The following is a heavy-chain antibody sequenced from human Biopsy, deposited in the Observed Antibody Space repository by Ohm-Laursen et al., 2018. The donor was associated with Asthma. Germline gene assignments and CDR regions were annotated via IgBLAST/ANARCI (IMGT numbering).Heavy chain of an antibody. CDR1: GYPFTSFD. D-gene: IGHD5-12*01. CDR3: AATGYSGYYYRT. CDR2: MNPRSGVT. J-gene: IGHJ5*02. Sequence: GASVKVSCKASGYPFTSFDLNWVRLAAGQGLEWMGWMNPRSGVTSFAPKFRGRISMTRDASISTAYLEMSSLRSDDTALYFCAATGYSGYYYRTWGQGTLVTVSS. V-gene: IGHV1-8*02.